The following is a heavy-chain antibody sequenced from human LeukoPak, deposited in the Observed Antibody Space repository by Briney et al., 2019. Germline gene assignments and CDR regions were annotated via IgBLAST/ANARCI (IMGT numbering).Heavy chain of an antibody. V-gene: IGHV4-4*07. D-gene: IGHD2-21*02. J-gene: IGHJ4*02. CDR1: GGSISNYY. CDR2: ISASGNT. CDR3: ARQGVATAIDY. Sequence: SETLSLTCTVSGGSISNYYWSWIRQPAGKGLEWIGRISASGNTNYSPSLKSRVTMSVDTSMNLFALKLSSVTAADTAAYYCARQGVATAIDYWGQGTLVTVSS.